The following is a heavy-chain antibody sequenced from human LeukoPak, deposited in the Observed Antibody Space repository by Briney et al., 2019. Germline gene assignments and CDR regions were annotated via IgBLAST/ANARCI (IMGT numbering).Heavy chain of an antibody. Sequence: PGGSLRLSCAASGFTFSSYAMSWVRQAPGKGLEWVSAISGSGDSTYYAGSVRGRFTLSRDNSKNTVYFQMNSLRAEDTAIYYCAQDWPSAVTTTPGFWGQGTMVIVSS. CDR2: ISGSGDST. D-gene: IGHD4-17*01. CDR3: AQDWPSAVTTTPGF. J-gene: IGHJ3*01. V-gene: IGHV3-23*01. CDR1: GFTFSSYA.